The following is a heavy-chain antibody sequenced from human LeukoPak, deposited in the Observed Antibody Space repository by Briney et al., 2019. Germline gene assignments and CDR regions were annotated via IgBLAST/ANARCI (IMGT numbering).Heavy chain of an antibody. D-gene: IGHD2-2*01. CDR2: ISYDGSNK. Sequence: PGGSLRLSCAASGFTFSSYAMHWVRQAPGKGLEWVAVISYDGSNKYYADSVKGRFTISRDNSKNTLYLQMNSLRADDTAVYYCARGERQYQPLLAYWGQGTLVTVSS. CDR3: ARGERQYQPLLAY. J-gene: IGHJ4*02. CDR1: GFTFSSYA. V-gene: IGHV3-30-3*01.